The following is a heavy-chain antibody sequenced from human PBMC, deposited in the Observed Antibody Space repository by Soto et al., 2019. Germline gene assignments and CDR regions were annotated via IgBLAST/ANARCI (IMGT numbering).Heavy chain of an antibody. D-gene: IGHD1-20*01. CDR3: ARDYEEYNNEWQIFDY. Sequence: QVQLVESGGGVVQPGRSLRLSCAASGFTFSTYGMHWVRQAPGKGLEWVALIWYDGSYKSHADSVKGRFTISRDNSKNTVYLQMNSLRAEDTGVYYCARDYEEYNNEWQIFDYWGQGTLVSVSS. CDR1: GFTFSTYG. CDR2: IWYDGSYK. V-gene: IGHV3-33*01. J-gene: IGHJ4*02.